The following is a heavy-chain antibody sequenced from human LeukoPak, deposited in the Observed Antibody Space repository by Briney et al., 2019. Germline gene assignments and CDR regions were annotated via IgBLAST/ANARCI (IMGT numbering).Heavy chain of an antibody. Sequence: GASVKVSCKVSGYTLTELSMHWVRQAPGKGREWMGGFDPEDGETIYAQKFQGRVTMTEDTSTDTAYMELSSLRSEDTAVYYCATDRSYYGSGSYYRPFFDYWGQGTLVTVSS. J-gene: IGHJ4*02. V-gene: IGHV1-24*01. D-gene: IGHD3-10*01. CDR1: GYTLTELS. CDR3: ATDRSYYGSGSYYRPFFDY. CDR2: FDPEDGET.